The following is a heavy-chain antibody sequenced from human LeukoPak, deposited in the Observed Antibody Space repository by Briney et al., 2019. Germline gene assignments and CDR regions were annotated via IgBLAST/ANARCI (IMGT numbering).Heavy chain of an antibody. V-gene: IGHV4-31*03. CDR3: ANSANYGGNSGFFDY. J-gene: IGHJ4*02. Sequence: SETLSLTCTVSGGSISSGGYYWSWIRQHPGKGLEWIGYIYYSGSTYYNPSLKSRVTISVDTSKNQFSLKLSSVTAADTAVYYCANSANYGGNSGFFDYWGQGTLVTVSS. CDR2: IYYSGST. D-gene: IGHD4-23*01. CDR1: GGSISSGGYY.